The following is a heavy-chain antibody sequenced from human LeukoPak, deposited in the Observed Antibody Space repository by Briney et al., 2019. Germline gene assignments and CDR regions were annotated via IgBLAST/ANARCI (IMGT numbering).Heavy chain of an antibody. D-gene: IGHD3-16*01. J-gene: IGHJ3*02. CDR2: ILNDGSQE. V-gene: IGHV3-33*01. Sequence: GGSLRLSCAASGFPFSFYGMHWVRAASGKGMEGVAVILNDGSQEKYADSVKGRFTITRDNSKNTLFLQMNSLRAEDTAVYYCARDDALGDNALDIWGQGTMVTVSS. CDR3: ARDDALGDNALDI. CDR1: GFPFSFYG.